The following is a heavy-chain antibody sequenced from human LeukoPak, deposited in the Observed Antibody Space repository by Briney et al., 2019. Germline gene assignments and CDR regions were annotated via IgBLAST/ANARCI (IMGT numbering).Heavy chain of an antibody. CDR1: GGSISGYF. CDR2: IYTSGST. D-gene: IGHD3-22*01. Sequence: SETLSLTCTVSGGSISGYFWNWIRQPAGKGLEWIGRIYTSGSTTYNPSLKSRATMSVDTAKNQFSLNLNSVTAADTAVYYCARGFYDSSGYSNCFDPWGQGTLVTVSS. CDR3: ARGFYDSSGYSNCFDP. J-gene: IGHJ5*02. V-gene: IGHV4-4*07.